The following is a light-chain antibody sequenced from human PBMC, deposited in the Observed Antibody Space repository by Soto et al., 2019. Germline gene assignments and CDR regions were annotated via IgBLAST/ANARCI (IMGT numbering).Light chain of an antibody. J-gene: IGKJ5*01. V-gene: IGKV3-11*01. CDR2: DAS. Sequence: EIVLTQSPATPSLSPGERATLSCRASQSVSSYLAWYQQKPGQAPRLLIYDASNTATGIPARFSGSGSGTDFTLTISSLEPEDFAVYYCQQRSNWPPITFGQGTRLEIK. CDR3: QQRSNWPPIT. CDR1: QSVSSY.